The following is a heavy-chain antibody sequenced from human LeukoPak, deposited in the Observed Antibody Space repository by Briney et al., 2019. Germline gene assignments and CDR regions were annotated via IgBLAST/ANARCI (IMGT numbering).Heavy chain of an antibody. CDR2: INYSGST. CDR1: GGSFSSSSYY. CDR3: ARSSGIAAAHKY. J-gene: IGHJ4*02. Sequence: SETLSLNCTVSGGSFSSSSYYWGRNRQPPGKGLEWNGNINYSGSTYYNASLKSRVTISVATSKNQFALKLSSVSAADTAVYYCARSSGIAAAHKYWGQGTLVTVAT. D-gene: IGHD6-13*01. V-gene: IGHV4-39*01.